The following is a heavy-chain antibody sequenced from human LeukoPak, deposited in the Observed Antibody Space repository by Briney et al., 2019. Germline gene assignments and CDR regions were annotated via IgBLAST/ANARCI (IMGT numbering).Heavy chain of an antibody. D-gene: IGHD3-22*01. V-gene: IGHV3-74*01. J-gene: IGHJ4*02. CDR3: ARGGISGYYYVLAR. Sequence: QPGGSLRLSCAASGFTFSSYWMHWVRQGPGKGLVRVSGINSDGSTTSYADSVKGRFTISRDNAKNTLYVEMNSLRAEDTAVYYCARGGISGYYYVLARWGQGTLVTVSS. CDR2: INSDGSTT. CDR1: GFTFSSYW.